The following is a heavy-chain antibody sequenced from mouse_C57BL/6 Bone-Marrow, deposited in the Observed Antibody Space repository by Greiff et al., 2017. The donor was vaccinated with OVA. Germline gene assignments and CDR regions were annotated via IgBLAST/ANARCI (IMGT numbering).Heavy chain of an antibody. CDR2: INPNNGGT. Sequence: VQLQQSGPELVKPGASVKIPCKASGYTFNDYNMDWVKQSHGKSLEWIGDINPNNGGTIYNQKFKGKATLTVDKSSSTAYMELRSLTSEDTAVYYCARLRDGYYLFDYWGQGTTLTVSS. J-gene: IGHJ2*01. CDR3: ARLRDGYYLFDY. D-gene: IGHD2-3*01. CDR1: GYTFNDYN. V-gene: IGHV1-18*01.